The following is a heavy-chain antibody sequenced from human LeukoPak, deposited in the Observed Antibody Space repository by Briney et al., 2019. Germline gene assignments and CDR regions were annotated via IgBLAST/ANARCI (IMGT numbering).Heavy chain of an antibody. CDR3: AKNPEYTYANY. D-gene: IGHD5-18*01. Sequence: GGSLRLSCAASGFTFSSYGMHWVRQAPGKGLEWVSAISGSGGGTYYADSVKGRFTISRDNSKNTLYLQMNSLRAEDTAVYYCAKNPEYTYANYWGQGTLVTVSS. CDR2: ISGSGGGT. J-gene: IGHJ4*02. V-gene: IGHV3-23*01. CDR1: GFTFSSYG.